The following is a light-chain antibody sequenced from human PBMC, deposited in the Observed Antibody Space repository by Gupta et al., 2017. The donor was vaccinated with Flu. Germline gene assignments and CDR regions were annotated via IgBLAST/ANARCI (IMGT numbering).Light chain of an antibody. CDR2: EDN. Sequence: NFMLTQPHSVSESPGQTVTISCTRSGGSIASNFVQWFQQRPGSSPTTVIYEDNQRPSGVPDRFSGSIDSSSNSASLTISGLKTEDDADYYCRSYDSSNHVVFGGGTKLTVL. CDR1: GGSIASNF. J-gene: IGLJ2*01. CDR3: RSYDSSNHVV. V-gene: IGLV6-57*01.